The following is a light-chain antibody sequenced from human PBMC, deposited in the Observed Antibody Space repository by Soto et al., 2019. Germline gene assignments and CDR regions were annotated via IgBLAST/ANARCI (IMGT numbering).Light chain of an antibody. CDR2: SAS. Sequence: DVQLTQSPSFMSLSAGDRVTITCRASQGSSNSLAWYQQKPGKAPKLLIYSASTLQSGVPSRFSGGFSGTEFTLTISSLQPEDFATYYCQQLYRYPITFGQGTRLEIK. CDR1: QGSSNS. J-gene: IGKJ5*01. V-gene: IGKV1-9*01. CDR3: QQLYRYPIT.